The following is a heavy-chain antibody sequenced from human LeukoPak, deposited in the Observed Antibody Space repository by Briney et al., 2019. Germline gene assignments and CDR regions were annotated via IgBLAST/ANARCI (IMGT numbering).Heavy chain of an antibody. CDR3: ARDGLLYFGEFDP. V-gene: IGHV3-23*01. CDR2: ISVGTSST. CDR1: GFTFSSDD. D-gene: IGHD3-10*01. J-gene: IGHJ5*02. Sequence: QTGGSLRLSCAAFGFTFSSDDMNWVRQAPGKGLEWVSGISVGTSSTFYADSVKGRFSVSRDNSKKTVYLQMDSLRVDDTAVYYCARDGLLYFGEFDPWGQGTLVTVAP.